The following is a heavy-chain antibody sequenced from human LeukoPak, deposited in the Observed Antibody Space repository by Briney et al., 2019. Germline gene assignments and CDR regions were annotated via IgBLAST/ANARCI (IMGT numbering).Heavy chain of an antibody. J-gene: IGHJ3*02. Sequence: GASVKVSCKVSGYTLTELSMHWVRQAPGKGLEWMGGFDPEDGETIYAQKFQGRVTMTEDTSTDTAYMELSSLRSEDTAVYYCARDVAGIAVATLEGSDAFDIWGQGTMVTVSS. CDR2: FDPEDGET. D-gene: IGHD6-19*01. CDR1: GYTLTELS. V-gene: IGHV1-24*01. CDR3: ARDVAGIAVATLEGSDAFDI.